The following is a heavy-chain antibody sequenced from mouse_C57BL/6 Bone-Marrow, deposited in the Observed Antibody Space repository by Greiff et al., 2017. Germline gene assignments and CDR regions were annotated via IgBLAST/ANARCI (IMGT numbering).Heavy chain of an antibody. D-gene: IGHD1-1*01. CDR1: GYTFTSYD. Sequence: VQLQQSGPELVKPGASVKLSCKASGYTFTSYDINWVKQRPGQGLEWIGWIYPRAGSTKYNEKFKGKATLTVDTSSSTAYMELHSLTSEDSAVYFCARRGGYGFYAMDYWGQGTSVTVSS. J-gene: IGHJ4*01. CDR3: ARRGGYGFYAMDY. V-gene: IGHV1-85*01. CDR2: IYPRAGST.